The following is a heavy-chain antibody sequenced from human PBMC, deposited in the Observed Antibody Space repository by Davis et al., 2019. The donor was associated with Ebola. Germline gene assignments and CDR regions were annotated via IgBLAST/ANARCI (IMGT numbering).Heavy chain of an antibody. J-gene: IGHJ4*02. CDR2: INPNSGGT. D-gene: IGHD6-19*01. V-gene: IGHV1-2*04. Sequence: ASVKVSCKASGYTFTGYYMHWVRQAPGQGLEWMGWINPNSGGTNYAQKFQGWVTVTRDTSISTAYMELSRLRSDDTAVYYCARSWGAPWLVQYYFDYWGQGTLVTVSS. CDR1: GYTFTGYY. CDR3: ARSWGAPWLVQYYFDY.